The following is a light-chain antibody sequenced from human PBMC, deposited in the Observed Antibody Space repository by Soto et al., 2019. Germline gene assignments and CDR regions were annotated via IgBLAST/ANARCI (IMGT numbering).Light chain of an antibody. J-gene: IGKJ5*01. Sequence: DIQMTQSPSSLSASVGDRVTITCRASQNINRFLNWYQQKPGKAPKLLIYAASSLQSGVPSRFSGSGSGTEFTLTISNLQPEDFATYYCQQSYSPPPVTFGQGTRLEIK. CDR3: QQSYSPPPVT. CDR1: QNINRF. CDR2: AAS. V-gene: IGKV1-39*01.